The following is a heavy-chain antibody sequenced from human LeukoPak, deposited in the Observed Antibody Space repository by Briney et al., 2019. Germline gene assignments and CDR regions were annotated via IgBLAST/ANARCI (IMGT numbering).Heavy chain of an antibody. CDR2: IYYSGST. J-gene: IGHJ5*02. D-gene: IGHD5-18*01. Sequence: SETLSLTCTVSGGSISSSSYYWGWIRQPPGKGLEWIGSIYYSGSTNYNPSLKSRVTISVDTSKNQFSLKLSSVTAADTAVYYCAGLISGSYGFDPWGQGTLVTVSS. CDR3: AGLISGSYGFDP. V-gene: IGHV4-39*07. CDR1: GGSISSSSYY.